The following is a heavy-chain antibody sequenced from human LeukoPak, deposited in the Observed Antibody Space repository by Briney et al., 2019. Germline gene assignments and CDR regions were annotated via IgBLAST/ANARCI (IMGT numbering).Heavy chain of an antibody. CDR2: INSNSDTV. Sequence: GGSLRLSCAASGFTFRTYGMNWVRQAPGKGLEWISYINSNSDTVHYSNSVEGRFTISRDNAKNSLYLQMNSLRAEDTAFYYCVAIAADALLSDDISGPFDYWGQGTLVTVSS. CDR3: VAIAADALLSDDISGPFDY. J-gene: IGHJ4*02. CDR1: GFTFRTYG. V-gene: IGHV3-48*04. D-gene: IGHD6-13*01.